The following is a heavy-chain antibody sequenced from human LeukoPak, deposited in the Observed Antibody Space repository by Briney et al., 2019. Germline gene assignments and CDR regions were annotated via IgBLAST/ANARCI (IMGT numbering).Heavy chain of an antibody. CDR3: ARVNTMIVVVPPDWYFDL. CDR1: GGSISSGGYY. D-gene: IGHD3-22*01. J-gene: IGHJ2*01. Sequence: SETLSLTCTVSGGSISSGGYYWCWIRQHPGKGLEWIGYIYYSGSTYYNPSLKSRVTISVDTSKNQFSLKLSSVTAADTAVYYCARVNTMIVVVPPDWYFDLWGRGTLVTVSS. CDR2: IYYSGST. V-gene: IGHV4-31*03.